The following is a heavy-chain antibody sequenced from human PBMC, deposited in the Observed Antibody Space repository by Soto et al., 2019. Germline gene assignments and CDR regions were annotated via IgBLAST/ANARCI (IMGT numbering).Heavy chain of an antibody. D-gene: IGHD6-19*01. J-gene: IGHJ4*02. V-gene: IGHV3-30*18. Sequence: QVQLVESGGGVVQPGKSLRLSCAATGFIFRSYGVHWVRQAPGKGLEWVAVISHDGTNAYYADAVNGRFTISRDNAKNTVYLQMNSLRAEDTAVYYCPKQGIEVAGTDYFDYWGQGALVTVAS. CDR2: ISHDGTNA. CDR1: GFIFRSYG. CDR3: PKQGIEVAGTDYFDY.